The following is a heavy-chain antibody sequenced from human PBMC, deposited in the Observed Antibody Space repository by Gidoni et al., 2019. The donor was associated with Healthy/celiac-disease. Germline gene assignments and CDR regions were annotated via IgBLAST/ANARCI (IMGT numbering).Heavy chain of an antibody. CDR2: ISGSGGST. CDR1: GFPFSRNA. D-gene: IGHD4-17*01. Sequence: EVQLVEAGGGLVQPGGSLRLSCAASGFPFSRNAMIWVRQAPGKGLEWGSAISGSGGSTYYADSVKGRFTISRDNTKNTLYLQMNSLRAEDTAVYYCAILYGDYVEDWFDPWGQGTLVTVSS. CDR3: AILYGDYVEDWFDP. V-gene: IGHV3-23*04. J-gene: IGHJ5*02.